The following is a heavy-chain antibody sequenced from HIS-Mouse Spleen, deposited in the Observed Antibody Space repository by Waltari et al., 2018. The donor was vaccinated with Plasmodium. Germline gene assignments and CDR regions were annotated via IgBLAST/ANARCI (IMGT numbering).Heavy chain of an antibody. CDR1: GGSISSSSSY. D-gene: IGHD1-26*01. CDR3: ARRGGSYYYFDY. Sequence: QLQLQESGPGLVKPSETLSLTCTVSGGSISSSSSYWGWIRQPPGKGLEWIGSIYYSGSTYYHPSLKTRVTISVDTSKNQFSRKLSSVTAADTAVYYCARRGGSYYYFDYWGQGTLVTVSS. V-gene: IGHV4-39*01. CDR2: IYYSGST. J-gene: IGHJ4*02.